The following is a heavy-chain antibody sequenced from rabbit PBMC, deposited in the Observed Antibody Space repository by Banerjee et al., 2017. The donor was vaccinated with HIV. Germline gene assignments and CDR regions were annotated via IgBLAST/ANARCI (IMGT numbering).Heavy chain of an antibody. D-gene: IGHD4-2*01. Sequence: QSLEESGGDLVKPGASLTLTCTASEFSFSSVYYMYWVRQAPGKGLEWIACIGTGSFVTTYYANWAKGRFTISKTSSTTVTLQMTSLTVADTATYFCASDMGGSHDFNLWGPGTLVTVS. V-gene: IGHV1S40*01. CDR2: IGTGSFVTT. CDR3: ASDMGGSHDFNL. CDR1: EFSFSSVYY. J-gene: IGHJ4*01.